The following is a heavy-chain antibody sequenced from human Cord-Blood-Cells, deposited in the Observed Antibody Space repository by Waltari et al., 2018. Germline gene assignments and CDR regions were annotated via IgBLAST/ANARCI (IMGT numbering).Heavy chain of an antibody. CDR1: GGSISSSSSH. CDR2: IYYSGST. D-gene: IGHD3-3*01. J-gene: IGHJ4*02. V-gene: IGHV4-39*01. Sequence: QLQLQESGPGLVKPSETLSLTCTVPGGSISSSSSHWGWIRQPPGKGLEWIGSIYYSGSTYYNPSLKSRVTISVDTSKNQFSLKLSSVTAADTAVYYCASRLGSGYDYWGQGTLVTVSS. CDR3: ASRLGSGYDY.